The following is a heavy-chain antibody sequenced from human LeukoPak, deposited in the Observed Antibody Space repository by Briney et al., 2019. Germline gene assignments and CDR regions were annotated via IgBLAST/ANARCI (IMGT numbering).Heavy chain of an antibody. V-gene: IGHV3-7*01. J-gene: IGHJ4*02. CDR1: GFTFSTYW. Sequence: GGSLRLSCAASGFTFSTYWMTWVRQAPGKGLEWVANIKQDGNEKYYVDSVKGRFSISRDNAQKSLYLQMSSLRVEDTAVYYCARFKKRGLNSFFNYWGQGTLVPVSS. CDR2: IKQDGNEK. CDR3: ARFKKRGLNSFFNY.